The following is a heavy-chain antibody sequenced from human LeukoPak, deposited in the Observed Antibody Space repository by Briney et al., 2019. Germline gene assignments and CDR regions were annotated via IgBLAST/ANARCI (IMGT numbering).Heavy chain of an antibody. Sequence: GGSLRLSCAASGFTFSSYGMHWVRQAPGKGLEWVAFIRYDGSNKYYADSVKGRFTISRDNSKNTLYLQMNSLKTEDTAVYYCTTETYYGSGSYYEWGQGTLVTVSS. D-gene: IGHD3-10*01. CDR2: IRYDGSNK. V-gene: IGHV3-30*02. CDR3: TTETYYGSGSYYE. J-gene: IGHJ4*02. CDR1: GFTFSSYG.